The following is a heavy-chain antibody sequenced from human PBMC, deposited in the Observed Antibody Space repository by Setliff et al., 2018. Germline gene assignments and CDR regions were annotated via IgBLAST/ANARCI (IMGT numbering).Heavy chain of an antibody. V-gene: IGHV4-61*09. Sequence: SETLSLTCTVSGDSISSGYYYWTWIRQSAGKGLEWIGHFYTSGNTNYNPSLRSRVTISVDTSKNQFSLKLSSVTAADTATYYCARGGPTLTISRVLVVSSFDPWGQGSRVTVSS. CDR2: FYTSGNT. CDR1: GDSISSGYYY. D-gene: IGHD3-3*01. CDR3: ARGGPTLTISRVLVVSSFDP. J-gene: IGHJ5*02.